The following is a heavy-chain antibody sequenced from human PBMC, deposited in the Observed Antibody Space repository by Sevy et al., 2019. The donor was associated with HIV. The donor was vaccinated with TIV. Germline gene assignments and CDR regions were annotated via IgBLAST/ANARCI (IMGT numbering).Heavy chain of an antibody. D-gene: IGHD3-22*01. CDR2: IKSKTDGGTT. CDR1: GFTFSNAW. CDR3: TSTYYYDSGAY. J-gene: IGHJ4*02. V-gene: IGHV3-15*01. Sequence: GGSLRLSCAASGFTFSNAWMSWVRQAPGKGLEWVGRIKSKTDGGTTDYAAPVKGRFTISRDDSKNTLYLQMNSLKTEDTAVYYCTSTYYYDSGAYWGQRTLVTVSS.